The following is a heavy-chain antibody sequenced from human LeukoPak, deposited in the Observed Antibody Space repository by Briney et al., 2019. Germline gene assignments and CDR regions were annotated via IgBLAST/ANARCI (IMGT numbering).Heavy chain of an antibody. J-gene: IGHJ4*02. CDR1: GFTFSTYA. CDR2: TSFDGINK. V-gene: IGHV3-30-3*01. Sequence: PGRSLRLSCAASGFTFSTYAMHWVRQAPGKGLEWVAATSFDGINKYYSDSVKGRFTISRDNSKNTLYLQMNSLRAEDTAVYYCANVGSGSFYYWGQGTLVTVSS. CDR3: ANVGSGSFYY. D-gene: IGHD3-10*01.